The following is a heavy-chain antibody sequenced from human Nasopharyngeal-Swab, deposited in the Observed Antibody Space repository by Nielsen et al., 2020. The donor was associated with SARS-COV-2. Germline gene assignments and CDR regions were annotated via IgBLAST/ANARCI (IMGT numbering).Heavy chain of an antibody. V-gene: IGHV3-7*01. J-gene: IGHJ1*01. CDR3: ARFKIFGVVIEH. CDR1: GFTFSSYW. D-gene: IGHD3-3*01. CDR2: IKTDGSEI. Sequence: GESLKISCAASGFTFSSYWMTWVRQAPGKGLEWVANIKTDGSEIYYVDSAKGRFTISRDNAKNSLYPQMSSLRAEDTAVYYCARFKIFGVVIEHWGQGTSVTVSS.